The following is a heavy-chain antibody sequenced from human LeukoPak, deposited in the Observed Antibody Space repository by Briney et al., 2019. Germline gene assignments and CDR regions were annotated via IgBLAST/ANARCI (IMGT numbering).Heavy chain of an antibody. J-gene: IGHJ4*02. CDR3: ARGGRYLTTRNCALDY. Sequence: SETLSLTCAVYGGSFSGYYWSWIRQTPGKGLEWIGEINHSGSTNYNPSLKSRVTISVDTSKNQFFLKLSSVTAADTAVYYCARGGRYLTTRNCALDYWGQGTLVTVSS. V-gene: IGHV4-34*01. D-gene: IGHD4/OR15-4a*01. CDR2: INHSGST. CDR1: GGSFSGYY.